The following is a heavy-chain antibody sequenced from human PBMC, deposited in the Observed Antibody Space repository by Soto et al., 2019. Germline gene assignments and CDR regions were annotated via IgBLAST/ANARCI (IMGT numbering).Heavy chain of an antibody. J-gene: IGHJ4*02. CDR2: IWYDGSNK. D-gene: IGHD1-1*01. CDR3: ARARYNWNGLLGY. Sequence: QVPLVESGGGVVQPGRSLRLSCAASGFTFSSYGMHWVRQAPGKGLEWVAVIWYDGSNKYYADSVKGRFTISRDNSKHTLYPQMNSLRAEDTAVYYCARARYNWNGLLGYWGQGTLVTVSS. V-gene: IGHV3-33*01. CDR1: GFTFSSYG.